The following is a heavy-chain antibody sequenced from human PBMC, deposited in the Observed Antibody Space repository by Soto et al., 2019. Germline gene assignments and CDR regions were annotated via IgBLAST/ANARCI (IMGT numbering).Heavy chain of an antibody. V-gene: IGHV4-34*01. Sequence: PSETLSLTCAVYGGSFSGYYWTWIRQPPGTGLEWIGEINHSGSTNYNPSLKSRVTISVDTSKNQFSLKLSSVTAADTAVYYCAREDTAMVGAFDYWGQGTLVTVSS. J-gene: IGHJ4*02. CDR3: AREDTAMVGAFDY. CDR1: GGSFSGYY. CDR2: INHSGST. D-gene: IGHD5-18*01.